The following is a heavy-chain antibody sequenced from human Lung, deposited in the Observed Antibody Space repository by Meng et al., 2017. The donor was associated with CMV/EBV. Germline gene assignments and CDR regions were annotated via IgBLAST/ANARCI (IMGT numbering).Heavy chain of an antibody. V-gene: IGHV1-69*10. D-gene: IGHD6-6*01. CDR2: LIPILNAP. CDR3: ARALREYSSSSSDS. CDR1: GDMFSTYA. J-gene: IGHJ4*02. Sequence: SVKVSXKASGDMFSTYAITWVRQAPGQGLEWMGELIPILNAPNYAQKFQGRVRITADKSTTTAYMELSSLRSDDTAVYYCARALREYSSSSSDSWGQGTXVTVSS.